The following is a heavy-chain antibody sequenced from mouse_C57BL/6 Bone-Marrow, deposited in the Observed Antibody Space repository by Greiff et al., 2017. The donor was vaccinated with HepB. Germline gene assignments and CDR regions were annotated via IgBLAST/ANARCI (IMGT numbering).Heavy chain of an antibody. CDR3: TRWTDWFAY. Sequence: VQLQQPGAELAKPGASVKVSCKASGYTFTDYEMHWVKQTPVHGLEWIGAIDPETGGTAYNQKFKGKAILTADKSSSTAYMELRSLTSEDSAVYYCTRWTDWFAYWGQGTLVTVSA. CDR1: GYTFTDYE. V-gene: IGHV1-15*01. J-gene: IGHJ3*01. CDR2: IDPETGGT.